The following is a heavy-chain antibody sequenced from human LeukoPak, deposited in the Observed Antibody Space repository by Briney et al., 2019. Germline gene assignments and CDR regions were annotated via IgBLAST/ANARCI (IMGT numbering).Heavy chain of an antibody. D-gene: IGHD5-12*01. CDR2: ISSGGTYI. J-gene: IGHJ4*02. Sequence: PGGSLRLSCAASGFTFSDYYMNWVRQAPGKGLEWVSSISSGGTYIYYADSVKGRFTISRDNTKNSLSLQMNSLRAEDTAVYYCARDRSGYSGYECQAYWGQGTLVTVSS. V-gene: IGHV3-21*01. CDR3: ARDRSGYSGYECQAY. CDR1: GFTFSDYY.